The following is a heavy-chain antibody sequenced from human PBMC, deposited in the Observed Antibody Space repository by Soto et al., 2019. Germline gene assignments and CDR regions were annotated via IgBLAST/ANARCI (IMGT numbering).Heavy chain of an antibody. CDR2: ISSSGTTI. V-gene: IGHV3-11*01. CDR1: GFTFSDYY. CDR3: ARGGYCSSTSCPAEGGMDV. Sequence: QVQLVESGGGLVKPGGSLRLSCAASGFTFSDYYMTWIRQAPGKGLEWVSYISSSGTTIYYADSVKGRFTISRDNAKNSRYLQKNSRGAEDTAVYDGARGGYCSSTSCPAEGGMDVWGQGTTVTVSS. D-gene: IGHD2-2*01. J-gene: IGHJ6*02.